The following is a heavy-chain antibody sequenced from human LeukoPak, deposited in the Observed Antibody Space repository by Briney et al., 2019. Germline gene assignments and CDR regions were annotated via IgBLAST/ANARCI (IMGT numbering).Heavy chain of an antibody. CDR3: ARDSSGSSNWFDP. Sequence: PSETLSLTCTVSGGSISSSSYYWGWIRQPPGKGLEWIGSIYCSGSTYYNPSLKSRVTISVDTSKNQFSLKLSSVTAADTAVYYCARDSSGSSNWFDPWGQGTLVTVSS. J-gene: IGHJ5*02. CDR2: IYCSGST. CDR1: GGSISSSSYY. V-gene: IGHV4-39*02. D-gene: IGHD3-22*01.